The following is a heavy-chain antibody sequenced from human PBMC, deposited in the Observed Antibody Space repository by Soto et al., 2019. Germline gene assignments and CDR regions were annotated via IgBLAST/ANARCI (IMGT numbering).Heavy chain of an antibody. Sequence: PVGSLSLSCAASVFTFSSYAVSWVRHAPGKGLVWVSAISCSGGSTYYADSGKGRFTIYRENYKNTLYLQINSLRAEDTAVYYCAKEATTHAYYFDYWGQGTLVTVSS. CDR1: VFTFSSYA. CDR2: ISCSGGST. CDR3: AKEATTHAYYFDY. J-gene: IGHJ4*02. V-gene: IGHV3-23*01.